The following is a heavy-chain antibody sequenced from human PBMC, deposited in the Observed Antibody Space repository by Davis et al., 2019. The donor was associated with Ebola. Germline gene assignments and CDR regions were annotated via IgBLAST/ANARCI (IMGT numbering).Heavy chain of an antibody. Sequence: GESLKISCKGSGYSFTSYWIGWVRQMPGKGLEWMGIIYPGDSDTRYSPSFQGQVTISADKSISTAYLQWSSLKASDTAMYYCARRAYCSSTSGYGNWFDPWGQGTLVTVSS. CDR2: IYPGDSDT. V-gene: IGHV5-51*01. D-gene: IGHD2-2*01. CDR3: ARRAYCSSTSGYGNWFDP. J-gene: IGHJ5*02. CDR1: GYSFTSYW.